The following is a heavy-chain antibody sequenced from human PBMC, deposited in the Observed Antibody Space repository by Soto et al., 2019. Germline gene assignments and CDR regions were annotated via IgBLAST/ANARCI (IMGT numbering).Heavy chain of an antibody. D-gene: IGHD6-13*01. Sequence: GGSLRLSCAASGFTFSSYAMSWVRQAPGKGLEWVSAISGSGGSTYYADSVKGRFTISRDNSKNTLYLQMNSLRAEDTAVYYCAKGKHPGIAAAGDAFDIWGQGTMVPVSS. CDR1: GFTFSSYA. CDR2: ISGSGGST. J-gene: IGHJ3*02. CDR3: AKGKHPGIAAAGDAFDI. V-gene: IGHV3-23*01.